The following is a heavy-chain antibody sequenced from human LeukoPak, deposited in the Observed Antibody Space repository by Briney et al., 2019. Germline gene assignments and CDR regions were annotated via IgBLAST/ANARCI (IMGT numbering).Heavy chain of an antibody. CDR3: ATGGDVYSSSWYRY. CDR1: GYIFTDYY. CDR2: INPNSGGT. V-gene: IGHV1/OR15-1*04. Sequence: ASVKVSCKASGYIFTDYYMHWVRQAPGQELGWMGRINPNSGGTNYAQKFQGRVTMTEDTSTDTAYMELSSLRSEDTAVYYCATGGDVYSSSWYRYWGQGTLVTVSS. J-gene: IGHJ4*02. D-gene: IGHD6-13*01.